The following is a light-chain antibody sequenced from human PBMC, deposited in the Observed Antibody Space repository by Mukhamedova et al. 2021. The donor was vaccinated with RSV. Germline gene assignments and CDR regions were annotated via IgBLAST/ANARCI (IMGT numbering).Light chain of an antibody. Sequence: GKAPKLMIYEVTNRPSGVSSRFSGSKSGNTASLTISALQPEDEADYYCTSNITTNVVFGGGTKLTVL. CDR2: EVT. CDR3: TSNITTNVV. V-gene: IGLV2-14*01. J-gene: IGLJ2*01.